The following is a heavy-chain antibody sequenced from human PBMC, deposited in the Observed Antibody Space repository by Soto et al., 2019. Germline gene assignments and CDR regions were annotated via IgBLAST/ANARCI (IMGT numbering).Heavy chain of an antibody. D-gene: IGHD3-9*01. CDR2: ISYDGSNK. V-gene: IGHV3-30-3*01. CDR3: ARDLRYFDWSLFDY. Sequence: QVQLVESGGGVVQPGRSLRLSCAASGFTFSSYAMHWVRQAPGKGLEWVAVISYDGSNKYYADSVKGRFTLSRDNSKNTLYLQMNSLSAEDTAVYSCARDLRYFDWSLFDYWGQGTLVTVSS. J-gene: IGHJ4*02. CDR1: GFTFSSYA.